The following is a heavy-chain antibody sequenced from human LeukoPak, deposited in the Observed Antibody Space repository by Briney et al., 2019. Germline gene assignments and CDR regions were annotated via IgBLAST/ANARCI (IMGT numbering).Heavy chain of an antibody. V-gene: IGHV1-8*01. CDR1: GYTFTSYD. CDR2: MNPNSGNT. J-gene: IGHJ5*02. CDR3: AVRYYDILIGSPRAFDP. Sequence: ASVKVSCKASGYTFTSYDINWVRQATGQGLEWMGWMNPNSGNTGYAQKFQGRVTMTRNTSISTAYMELSSLRSEDTAVYYCAVRYYDILIGSPRAFDPWGQGTLVTVSS. D-gene: IGHD3-9*01.